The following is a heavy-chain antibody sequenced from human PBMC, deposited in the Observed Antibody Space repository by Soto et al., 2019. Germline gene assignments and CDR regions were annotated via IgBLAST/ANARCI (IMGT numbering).Heavy chain of an antibody. J-gene: IGHJ5*02. CDR2: ISIGGGTT. CDR1: GFTFSGYA. V-gene: IGHV3-23*01. CDR3: AKPYYDGSDDKTRWFDH. Sequence: GGSLRLSCAASGFTFSGYAMSWVRQAPGKGLEWVSVISIGGGTTYYADSVKGRFTISRDDSRSTLFLQMDSLRADDTAVYYCAKPYYDGSDDKTRWFDHWGQGTLVTVSS. D-gene: IGHD3-22*01.